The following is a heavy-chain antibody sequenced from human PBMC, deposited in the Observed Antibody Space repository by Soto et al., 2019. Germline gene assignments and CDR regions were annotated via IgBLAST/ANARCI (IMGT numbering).Heavy chain of an antibody. D-gene: IGHD1-7*01. CDR1: GGSISSGGAYY. CDR3: ARSPKELGNFDY. V-gene: IGHV4-30-4*01. CDR2: IHYSGST. Sequence: QVQLQESGPGLVKPSQTLSLTCAVSGGSISSGGAYYWSWIHQSPGKGLEWIAYIHYSGSTYYNSSLKSPVTMSVDTAKNQFSLKVSSVTAADTAVYYCARSPKELGNFDYWGQGTLVTVSS. J-gene: IGHJ4*02.